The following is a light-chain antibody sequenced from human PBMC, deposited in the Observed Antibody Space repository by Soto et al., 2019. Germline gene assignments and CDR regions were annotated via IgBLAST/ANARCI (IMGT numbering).Light chain of an antibody. Sequence: DIQMTQSPSTLSASAGDRVTITCRASQSITTWLAWYQQKAGKAPKLLMYDVSTLDSGVPSRFSGSGSGTEFTLTISRLQPDYSAPYYCQQYNSYPYTFGQGTKLEIK. CDR3: QQYNSYPYT. V-gene: IGKV1-5*01. CDR2: DVS. J-gene: IGKJ2*01. CDR1: QSITTW.